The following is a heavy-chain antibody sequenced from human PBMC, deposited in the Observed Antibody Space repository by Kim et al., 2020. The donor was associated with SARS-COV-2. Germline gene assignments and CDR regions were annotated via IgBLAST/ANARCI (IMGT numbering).Heavy chain of an antibody. J-gene: IGHJ3*02. V-gene: IGHV3-23*03. CDR3: AKDFAGGYDYVWGSYRYDAFDI. D-gene: IGHD3-16*02. Sequence: GESLRLSCAASGFTFSSYAMSWVRQAPGKGLEWVSVIYSGGSSTYYADSVKGRFTISRDNSKNTLYLQMNSLRAEDTAVYYCAKDFAGGYDYVWGSYRYDAFDIWGQGTMVTVSS. CDR2: IYSGGSST. CDR1: GFTFSSYA.